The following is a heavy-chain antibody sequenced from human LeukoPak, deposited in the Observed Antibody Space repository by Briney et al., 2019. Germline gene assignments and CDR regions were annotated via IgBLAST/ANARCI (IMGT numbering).Heavy chain of an antibody. CDR3: AKFEWELSGFDY. CDR2: ISRSGRDI. D-gene: IGHD1-26*01. Sequence: GGSLTLSCAASGFTFGAYAMNWVRKAPGKGLDWVSSISRSGRDIYYADSVRGRFTISRDNSKNTLYLQMNSLRAEDTAVYYCAKFEWELSGFDYWGQGTLVTVSS. J-gene: IGHJ4*02. V-gene: IGHV3-21*04. CDR1: GFTFGAYA.